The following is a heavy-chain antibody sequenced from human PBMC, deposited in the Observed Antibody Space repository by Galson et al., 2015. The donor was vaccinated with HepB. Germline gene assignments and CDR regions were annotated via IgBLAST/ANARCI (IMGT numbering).Heavy chain of an antibody. V-gene: IGHV1-18*01. J-gene: IGHJ6*03. Sequence: SVKVSCKASGYTFSSYGISWVRQAPGQGLEWMGWISTYNGDTNYAQKLQGRVTMTTDRSTSTAYMELRSLRSDDTAVYYCARRYCSSTSYSHGYYYMDVWGKGTTVTVSS. D-gene: IGHD2-2*01. CDR3: ARRYCSSTSYSHGYYYMDV. CDR1: GYTFSSYG. CDR2: ISTYNGDT.